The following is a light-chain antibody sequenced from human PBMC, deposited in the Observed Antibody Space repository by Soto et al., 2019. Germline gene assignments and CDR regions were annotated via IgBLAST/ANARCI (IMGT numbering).Light chain of an antibody. CDR2: AAS. J-gene: IGKJ3*01. CDR1: QSISSY. CDR3: QQSYNTPSYT. V-gene: IGKV1-39*01. Sequence: DIQMTQSPSSLSASVGDRVTITCRASQSISSYLKWYQQKPGNAPKLLIYAASILQSGVPSRFSGSGSGTDLTLTTSSLQPDDVATYYCQQSYNTPSYTFGPGTKVDIK.